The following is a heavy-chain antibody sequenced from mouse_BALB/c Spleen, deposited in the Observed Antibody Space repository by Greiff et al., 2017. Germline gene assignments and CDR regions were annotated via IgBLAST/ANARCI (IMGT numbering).Heavy chain of an antibody. Sequence: VQLQESGPGLVQPSQSLSITCTVSGFSLTSYGVHWVRQSPGKGLEWLGVIWSGGSTDYNAAFISRLSISKDNSKSQVFFKMNSLQANDTAIYYCARNLKGSSYDYFDYWGQGTTLTVSS. CDR2: IWSGGST. CDR1: GFSLTSYG. J-gene: IGHJ2*01. V-gene: IGHV2-2*02. D-gene: IGHD1-1*01. CDR3: ARNLKGSSYDYFDY.